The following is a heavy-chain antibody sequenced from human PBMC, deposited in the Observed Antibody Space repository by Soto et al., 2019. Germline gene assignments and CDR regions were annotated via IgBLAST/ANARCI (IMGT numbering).Heavy chain of an antibody. CDR2: INHSGST. V-gene: IGHV4-34*01. Sequence: SETLSLTCAVYGGSFSGYYWSWIRQPPGKGLEWIGEINHSGSTNYNPSLKSRVTISVDTSKNQFSLKLSSVTAADTAVYYCARGLQNSGWYVRFDYWGQGTLVTVSS. CDR1: GGSFSGYY. J-gene: IGHJ4*02. CDR3: ARGLQNSGWYVRFDY. D-gene: IGHD6-19*01.